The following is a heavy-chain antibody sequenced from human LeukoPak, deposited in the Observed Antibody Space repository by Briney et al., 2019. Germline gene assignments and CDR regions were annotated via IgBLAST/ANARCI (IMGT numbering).Heavy chain of an antibody. CDR1: GFTFSSYG. D-gene: IGHD3-9*01. CDR3: AKAPYYDILTGLDY. Sequence: GGSLRLSCAASGFTFSSYGMHWVRRAPGKGLEWVAFIRYDGSNKYYADSVKGRFTISRDNSKNTLYLQMNSLRAEDTAVYYCAKAPYYDILTGLDYWGQGTLVTVSS. J-gene: IGHJ4*02. V-gene: IGHV3-30*02. CDR2: IRYDGSNK.